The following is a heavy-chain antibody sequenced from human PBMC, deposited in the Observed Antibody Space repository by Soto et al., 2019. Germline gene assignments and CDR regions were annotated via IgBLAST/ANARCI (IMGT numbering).Heavy chain of an antibody. CDR1: GGTFSSYA. Sequence: ASVKVSCKASGGTFSSYAISWVRQAPGQGLEWMGGIIPIFGTANYAQKFQGRVTITADESTSTAYMELSSLRSEDTAVYYCGSDYYSSGWYYFDYWGQGTLVTVSS. J-gene: IGHJ4*02. CDR3: GSDYYSSGWYYFDY. V-gene: IGHV1-69*13. D-gene: IGHD6-19*01. CDR2: IIPIFGTA.